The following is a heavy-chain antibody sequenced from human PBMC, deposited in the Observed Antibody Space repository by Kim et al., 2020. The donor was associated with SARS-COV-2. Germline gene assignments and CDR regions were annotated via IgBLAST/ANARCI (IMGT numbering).Heavy chain of an antibody. D-gene: IGHD3-9*01. V-gene: IGHV4-31*02. J-gene: IGHJ4*02. CDR3: ARVRGYFDWLLLDY. Sequence: NPSLKRRVTISVDTSKNQFSRKLSSVTAADTAVYYCARVRGYFDWLLLDYWGQGTLVTVSS.